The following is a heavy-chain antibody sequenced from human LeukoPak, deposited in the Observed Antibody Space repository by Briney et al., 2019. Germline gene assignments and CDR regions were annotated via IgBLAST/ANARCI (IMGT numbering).Heavy chain of an antibody. CDR2: ISSNSSYI. V-gene: IGHV3-21*01. CDR3: ARVGYSYGVYYFDY. J-gene: IGHJ4*02. CDR1: GFTFSSYS. D-gene: IGHD5-18*01. Sequence: PGGPLRLSCAASGFTFSSYSMNWVRQAPGKGLEWVSSISSNSSYIYYADSVKGRFTISRDNAKNSLYLQMNSLRAEDTAVYYCARVGYSYGVYYFDYWGQGTLVTVSS.